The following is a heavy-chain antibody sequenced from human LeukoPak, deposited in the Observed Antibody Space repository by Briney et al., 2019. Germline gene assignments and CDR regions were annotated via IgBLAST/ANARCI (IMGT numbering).Heavy chain of an antibody. Sequence: GASVKVSCKASGYTFTSYAMNWVRQAPGQGLEWMGWINPNSGGTNYAQKFQGRVTMTRDTSISTAYMELSRLRSDDTAVYYCAREPSRSYSYFDYWGQGTLATVSS. CDR1: GYTFTSYA. D-gene: IGHD1-26*01. V-gene: IGHV1-2*02. J-gene: IGHJ4*02. CDR3: AREPSRSYSYFDY. CDR2: INPNSGGT.